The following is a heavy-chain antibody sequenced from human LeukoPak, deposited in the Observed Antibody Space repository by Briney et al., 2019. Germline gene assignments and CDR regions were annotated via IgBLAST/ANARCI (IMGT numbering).Heavy chain of an antibody. Sequence: ASVKVSCKASGYTFTSYDIQWVRQATGQGLEWMGWMNPNSGNTGYAQKFQGRVTMTRNTSISTAYMELSSLRAEDTAVYYCSRSRPKFKDFDYWGQGTLVTVSS. V-gene: IGHV1-8*01. CDR2: MNPNSGNT. J-gene: IGHJ4*02. CDR3: SRSRPKFKDFDY. CDR1: GYTFTSYD.